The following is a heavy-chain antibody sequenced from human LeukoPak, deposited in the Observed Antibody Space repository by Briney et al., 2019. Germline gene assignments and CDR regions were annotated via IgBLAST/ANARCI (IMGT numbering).Heavy chain of an antibody. CDR3: AIGGDSSTSCYRCFNY. Sequence: GESLKISCEGSGYSFTNYWIGWVRQVPGKGLEWMGIFYPDDSDTRYSPSFQGQVTISADKSIGTAYLQWSSLKASDTAMYYCAIGGDSSTSCYRCFNYWGQGTLVTVSS. D-gene: IGHD2-2*01. CDR2: FYPDDSDT. V-gene: IGHV5-51*01. J-gene: IGHJ4*02. CDR1: GYSFTNYW.